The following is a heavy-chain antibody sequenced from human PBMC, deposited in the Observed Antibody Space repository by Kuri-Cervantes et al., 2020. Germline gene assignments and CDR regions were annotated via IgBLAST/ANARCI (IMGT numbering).Heavy chain of an antibody. Sequence: ESLKISCAVYGGSFSGYYWSWIRQPPGKGLEWIGEINHSGSTNYNPSLKSRVTISVDTSKNQFSLKLSSVTAADTAVYYCARRRSSGSLYWGQGTLVIVSS. CDR2: INHSGST. D-gene: IGHD6-19*01. V-gene: IGHV4-34*01. CDR3: ARRRSSGSLY. CDR1: GGSFSGYY. J-gene: IGHJ4*02.